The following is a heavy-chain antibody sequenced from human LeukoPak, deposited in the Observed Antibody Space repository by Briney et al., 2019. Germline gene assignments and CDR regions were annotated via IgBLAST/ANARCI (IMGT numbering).Heavy chain of an antibody. Sequence: GGSLRLSCTPSGFTFGDYAMSWVRQAPGKGLEWVGFIRSKAYGATTEYAASVKGRFTISRDDSKSIAYLQMNSLKTEDTAVYYCSRVLAETLAFDYWGQGTLITVSS. J-gene: IGHJ4*02. D-gene: IGHD3-3*02. V-gene: IGHV3-49*04. CDR1: GFTFGDYA. CDR2: IRSKAYGATT. CDR3: SRVLAETLAFDY.